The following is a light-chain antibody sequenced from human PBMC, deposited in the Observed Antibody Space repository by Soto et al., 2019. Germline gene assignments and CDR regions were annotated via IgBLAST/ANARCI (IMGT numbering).Light chain of an antibody. CDR3: QQYDNWPPIT. CDR1: QSVSSN. V-gene: IGKV3-15*01. J-gene: IGKJ5*01. CDR2: GAS. Sequence: EILITQSPATLSVSPGERATLSCRASQSVSSNLAWYQQKPGQAPRLLIYGASTRATGIPGRFSGSGSGTEFTLTISSLQSEDFAVYYCQQYDNWPPITFGQGTRLEIK.